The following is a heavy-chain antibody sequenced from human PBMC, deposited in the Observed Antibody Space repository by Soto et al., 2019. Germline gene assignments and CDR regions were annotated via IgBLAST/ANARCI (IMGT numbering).Heavy chain of an antibody. CDR2: ISDSGGST. V-gene: IGHV3-23*01. D-gene: IGHD3-3*01. J-gene: IGHJ6*03. CDR3: AKDSRSLTRISIFGVDYMDV. Sequence: EVQLLESGGGLVQPGGSLRLSCAASGLTFSSYAMTWVRQAPGKGLEWVAAISDSGGSTYYADSVKVRFTISRDNSKNTLYLQRNSLRVEDTAVYYCAKDSRSLTRISIFGVDYMDVWGKGTTVTVS. CDR1: GLTFSSYA.